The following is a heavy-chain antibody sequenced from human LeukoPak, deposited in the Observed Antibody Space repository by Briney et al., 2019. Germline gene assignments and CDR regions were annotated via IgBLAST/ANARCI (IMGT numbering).Heavy chain of an antibody. D-gene: IGHD3-10*01. V-gene: IGHV4-39*01. J-gene: IGHJ2*01. Sequence: PSETLSLTCTLSGDSITSSDHYWAWIRQSPGKGLEWIGSVSHSGNTYYKSSLKSRVTVSHDTSKNEFSLILTSVTAADTAEYYCARHLYYSASAFWYIDLWGRGTLVIVSP. CDR2: VSHSGNT. CDR3: ARHLYYSASAFWYIDL. CDR1: GDSITSSDHY.